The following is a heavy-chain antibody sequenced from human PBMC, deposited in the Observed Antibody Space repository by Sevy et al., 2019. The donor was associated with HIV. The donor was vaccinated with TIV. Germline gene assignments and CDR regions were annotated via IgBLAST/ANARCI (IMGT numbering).Heavy chain of an antibody. Sequence: ASVKVSCKVSGYSLSNLAMHWVRQAPGKGLEWMGTFDPEDGETIYAQNFQGRVTLTEDTSTDTAYMELSSLRSEDTAVFYCGVTKDYYENSGNPFDYWGQGTLVTVSS. CDR2: FDPEDGET. D-gene: IGHD3-22*01. CDR3: GVTKDYYENSGNPFDY. J-gene: IGHJ4*02. V-gene: IGHV1-24*01. CDR1: GYSLSNLA.